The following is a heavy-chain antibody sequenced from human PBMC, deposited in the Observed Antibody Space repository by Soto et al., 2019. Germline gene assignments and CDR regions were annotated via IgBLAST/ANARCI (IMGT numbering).Heavy chain of an antibody. Sequence: PSQTLSLPCAISGDSVSSNSAAWNWIRQSPSRGLEWLGRTYYRSKWYNDYAVSVKSRITINPDTSKNQFSLQLNSVTPEDTAVYYCARGDYDFWSGYYSYFDYWGQGTLVTVSS. J-gene: IGHJ4*02. CDR3: ARGDYDFWSGYYSYFDY. CDR2: TYYRSKWYN. CDR1: GDSVSSNSAA. V-gene: IGHV6-1*01. D-gene: IGHD3-3*01.